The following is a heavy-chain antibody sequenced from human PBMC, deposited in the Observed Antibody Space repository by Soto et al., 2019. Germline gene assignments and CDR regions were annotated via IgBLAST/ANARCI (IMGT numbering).Heavy chain of an antibody. CDR3: VKVDWYSVDC. J-gene: IGHJ4*02. CDR2: IGAKGDAT. Sequence: GVLRLSCSASGFTFQNYVIHLVRQAPGKGLEYVSAIGAKGDATYADSVKGRFSISRDNSKNSLFLQMTNVTFEDTATYFCVKVDWYSVDCWGQGALVTVSS. V-gene: IGHV3-64D*06. D-gene: IGHD2-21*02. CDR1: GFTFQNYV.